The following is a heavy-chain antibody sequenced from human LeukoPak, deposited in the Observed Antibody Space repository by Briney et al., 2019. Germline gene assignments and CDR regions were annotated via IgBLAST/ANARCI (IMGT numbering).Heavy chain of an antibody. V-gene: IGHV4-59*01. J-gene: IGHJ6*02. Sequence: SETLSLTCTVSGGSISSYYWGWIRQPQENGLEWIGYIYYSGSTNYNPSLKRRVTISVDTSKNQFSLKLSSVTAADTAVYYCARTRGYYDSSGYPSSPYYYYGMDVWGQGTTVTVSS. D-gene: IGHD3-22*01. CDR1: GGSISSYY. CDR3: ARTRGYYDSSGYPSSPYYYYGMDV. CDR2: IYYSGST.